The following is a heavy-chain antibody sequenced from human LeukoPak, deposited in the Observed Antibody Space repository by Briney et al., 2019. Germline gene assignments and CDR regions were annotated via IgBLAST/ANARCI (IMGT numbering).Heavy chain of an antibody. V-gene: IGHV1-46*01. CDR2: INPSGGST. CDR1: GYTFTNYY. CDR3: ARDVGGSVAWLLR. J-gene: IGHJ4*02. Sequence: ASVKVSCKASGYTFTNYYMHWVRQAPGRGLEWMGVINPSGGSTNYAQKFQGRVTMTRDTSTSTVYMELSSLRSEDTAVYFCARDVGGSVAWLLRWGQGTLVTVSS. D-gene: IGHD2-21*02.